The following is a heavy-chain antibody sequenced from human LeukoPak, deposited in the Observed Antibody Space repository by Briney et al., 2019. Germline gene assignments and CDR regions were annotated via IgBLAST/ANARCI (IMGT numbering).Heavy chain of an antibody. Sequence: KPSETLSLTCTVSGGSISSYYWSWIRQPPGKGLEWIGYIYYSGSTNYNPSLKSRVTISVDTSKNQFSLKLSSVTAADTAVYYCARDLVAGRDYYGMDVWGQGTTVTVSS. CDR3: ARDLVAGRDYYGMDV. J-gene: IGHJ6*02. V-gene: IGHV4-59*01. CDR1: GGSISSYY. D-gene: IGHD6-19*01. CDR2: IYYSGST.